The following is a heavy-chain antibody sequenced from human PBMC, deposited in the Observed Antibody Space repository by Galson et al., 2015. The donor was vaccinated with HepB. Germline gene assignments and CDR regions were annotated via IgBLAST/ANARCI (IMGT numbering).Heavy chain of an antibody. D-gene: IGHD3-16*01. CDR2: VYRGGGT. J-gene: IGHJ4*03. CDR3: ARGTYLYDDSGNYFDY. CDR1: GFTVSANY. Sequence: SLRLSCAASGFTVSANYMNWVRQAPGKGLEWVSVVYRGGGTTYYADSVKGRSTISRDNSKNTLSLQMNSLRAEDTAIYYCARGTYLYDDSGNYFDYWGQGTTVTVSS. V-gene: IGHV3-53*01.